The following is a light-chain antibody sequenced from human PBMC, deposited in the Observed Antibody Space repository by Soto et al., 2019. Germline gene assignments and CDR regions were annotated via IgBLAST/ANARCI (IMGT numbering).Light chain of an antibody. CDR3: QQYGSSPGLIT. J-gene: IGKJ5*01. V-gene: IGKV3-20*01. CDR2: CAS. CDR1: QSVSSSY. Sequence: EIVLTQSPGTLSLSPGERATLSCRASQSVSSSYLAWYQQKPGQAPRLLIYCASSRATGIPDRFSGSGSGTDFTLTISRLEPEDFAVYYCQQYGSSPGLITFGQGTRLEIK.